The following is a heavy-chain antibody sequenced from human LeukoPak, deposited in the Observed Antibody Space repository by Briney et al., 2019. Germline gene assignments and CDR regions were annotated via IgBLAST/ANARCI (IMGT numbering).Heavy chain of an antibody. J-gene: IGHJ4*02. CDR1: GGSISSSSYY. CDR2: IYYSGST. Sequence: SETLSLTCSVSGGSISSSSYYWVWIRQSPGRGLEWIGNIYYSGSTYYSPSLKSRVTISVDTSKNQFSLRLSSVTAADTAVYYCARLYSNSDFWGQGTLVTVSS. CDR3: ARLYSNSDF. D-gene: IGHD5-18*01. V-gene: IGHV4-39*01.